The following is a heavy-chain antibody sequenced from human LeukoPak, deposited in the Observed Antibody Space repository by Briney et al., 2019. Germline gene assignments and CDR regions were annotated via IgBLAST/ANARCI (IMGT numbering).Heavy chain of an antibody. D-gene: IGHD2-2*01. V-gene: IGHV4-34*01. CDR1: GGSFSGYY. J-gene: IGHJ6*03. CDR2: INHSGST. CDR3: ARLRRVCSSTSCYRDYYYYYMDV. Sequence: PSETLSLTCAVYGGSFSGYYWSWIRQPPGKGLEWIGEINHSGSTNYNPSLKSRVTISVDTSKNQFSLKLSSVTAADTAVYYCARLRRVCSSTSCYRDYYYYYMDVWGKGTTVTVSS.